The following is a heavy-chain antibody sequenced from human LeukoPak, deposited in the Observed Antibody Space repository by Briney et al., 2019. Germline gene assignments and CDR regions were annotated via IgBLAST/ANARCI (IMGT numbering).Heavy chain of an antibody. CDR3: ARDGRIAARRFDY. V-gene: IGHV4-34*01. Sequence: SETPSLTCAVYGGSLSGYYWSWIRQPPGKGLEWIGEINHSGSTNYNPSLKSRVTISVDTSKNQFSLKLSSVTAADTAVYYCARDGRIAARRFDYWGQGTLVTVSS. CDR1: GGSLSGYY. D-gene: IGHD6-6*01. CDR2: INHSGST. J-gene: IGHJ4*02.